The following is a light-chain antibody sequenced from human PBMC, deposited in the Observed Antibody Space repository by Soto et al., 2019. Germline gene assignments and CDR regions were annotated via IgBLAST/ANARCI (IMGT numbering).Light chain of an antibody. CDR3: QQSYSAWT. J-gene: IGKJ1*01. V-gene: IGKV1-39*01. CDR1: QTISIY. Sequence: DLQMTQSPSSLSASVGDRVTITCRASQTISIYLNWYQQKPGKAPSLLIYAASSLQSGVPSRFSGSGSGTDFTLTISSLQPEDFATYYCQQSYSAWTFGQGTKVESK. CDR2: AAS.